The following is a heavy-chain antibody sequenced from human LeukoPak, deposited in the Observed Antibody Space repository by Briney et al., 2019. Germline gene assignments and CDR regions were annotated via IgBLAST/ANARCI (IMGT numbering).Heavy chain of an antibody. CDR1: GFTLINHW. J-gene: IGHJ4*02. CDR2: ISTDGSST. CDR3: ARDSGSGSYGDY. V-gene: IGHV3-74*01. D-gene: IGHD3-10*01. Sequence: GGSLRLSCAASGFTLINHWMHWVRQAPGKGLVWVSRISTDGSSTHYADSVKGRLTISRDGAKNTLYLQMNSLRAEDTAVYYCARDSGSGSYGDYWGQGTLVTVSS.